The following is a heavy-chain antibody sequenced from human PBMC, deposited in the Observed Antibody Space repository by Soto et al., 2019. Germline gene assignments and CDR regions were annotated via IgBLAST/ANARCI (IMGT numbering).Heavy chain of an antibody. J-gene: IGHJ3*02. CDR2: IYYSGST. Sequence: QLQLQESGPGLVKPSETLSLTCTVSGGSISSSSYYWGWIRQPPGKGLEWIGSIYYSGSTYYNPSLKSRVTISVDTSKNQFSLKLSSVTAADTAVYYCARPLDGGVCSGGSCAPPSDAFDIWGQGTMVTVSS. V-gene: IGHV4-39*01. CDR1: GGSISSSSYY. D-gene: IGHD2-15*01. CDR3: ARPLDGGVCSGGSCAPPSDAFDI.